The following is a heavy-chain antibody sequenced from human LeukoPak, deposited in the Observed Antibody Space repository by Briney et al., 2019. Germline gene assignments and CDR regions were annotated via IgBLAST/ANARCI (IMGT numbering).Heavy chain of an antibody. CDR2: ISAYNGNT. CDR3: ARDGAQDIVVVPAAIQGGQNWFDP. J-gene: IGHJ5*02. Sequence: ASVKVSCKASGYTLTSYGISWVRQAPGQGLEWMGWISAYNGNTNYAQKLQGRVTMTTDTSTSTAYMELRSLRSDDTAVYYCARDGAQDIVVVPAAIQGGQNWFDPWGQGTLVTVSS. V-gene: IGHV1-18*01. D-gene: IGHD2-2*02. CDR1: GYTLTSYG.